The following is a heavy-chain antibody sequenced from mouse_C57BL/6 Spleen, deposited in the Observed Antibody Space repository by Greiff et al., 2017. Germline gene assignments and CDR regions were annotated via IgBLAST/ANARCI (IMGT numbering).Heavy chain of an antibody. J-gene: IGHJ4*01. CDR1: GYTFTSYW. D-gene: IGHD2-2*01. CDR3: AKGRSTMVTYYAMDY. V-gene: IGHV1-64*01. Sequence: QVQLQQPGAELVKPGASVQLSCKASGYTFTSYWMHWVKQRPGQGLEWIGMIHPNSGSTNYNEKVKSKATLTVDKSSSTAYMQLSSLTSEDSAVYYCAKGRSTMVTYYAMDYWGQGTSVTVSS. CDR2: IHPNSGST.